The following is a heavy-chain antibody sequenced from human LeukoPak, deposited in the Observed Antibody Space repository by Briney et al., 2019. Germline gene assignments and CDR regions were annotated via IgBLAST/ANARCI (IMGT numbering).Heavy chain of an antibody. D-gene: IGHD1-14*01. CDR1: GGTFSSYA. CDR2: IIPIFGTT. CDR3: ARGRGLTYLTADAFDI. Sequence: GSSVKVSCKASGGTFSSYAISWVRQAPGQGLEWMGGIIPIFGTTSYAQKFQGRVTITADKSTSTAYMELSSLTSEDTAVHYCARGRGLTYLTADAFDIWGQGTMVTVSS. J-gene: IGHJ3*02. V-gene: IGHV1-69*06.